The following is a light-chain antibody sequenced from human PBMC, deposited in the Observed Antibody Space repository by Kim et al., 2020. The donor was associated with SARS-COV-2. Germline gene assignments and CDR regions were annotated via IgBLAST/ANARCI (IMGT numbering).Light chain of an antibody. CDR3: KQYDNFLSIT. CDR1: QDISSA. J-gene: IGKJ5*01. V-gene: IGKV1D-13*01. CDR2: DAS. Sequence: AIQLTHSPSSLSASVGNRVTITCRASQDISSALAWYQHKPGKTPTLLIYDASTLGSGVPSKFSGSGSGTDFTLTINSLQPEDFATSYCKQYDNFLSITFGQGTRLEIK.